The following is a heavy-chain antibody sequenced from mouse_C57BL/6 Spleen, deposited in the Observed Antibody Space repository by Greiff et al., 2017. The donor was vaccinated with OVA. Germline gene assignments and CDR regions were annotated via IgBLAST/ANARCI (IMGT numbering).Heavy chain of an antibody. Sequence: QVQLQQPGTELVKPGASVKLSCKASGYTFTSYWMHWVKQRPGQGLEWIGNINPSNGGTNYNEKFKSKATLTVDKASSTAYMQLSSLTSEDSAVYYCARKRELRGYAMDYWGQGTSVTVSS. CDR3: ARKRELRGYAMDY. CDR2: INPSNGGT. D-gene: IGHD1-1*01. CDR1: GYTFTSYW. V-gene: IGHV1-53*01. J-gene: IGHJ4*01.